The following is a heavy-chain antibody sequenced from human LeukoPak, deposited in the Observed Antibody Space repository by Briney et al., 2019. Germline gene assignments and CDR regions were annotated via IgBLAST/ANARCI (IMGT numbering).Heavy chain of an antibody. D-gene: IGHD3-10*01. CDR3: ARDATMVRGVLLDPFGYGMDV. J-gene: IGHJ6*02. V-gene: IGHV3-21*01. CDR2: ISSSSSYI. Sequence: GGSLRLSCAASGFTFSSYSMNWVRPAPGKGLEWVSSISSSSSYIYYADSVKGRFTISRDNAKNPLYLQMNSLRAEDTAVYYCARDATMVRGVLLDPFGYGMDVWGQGTTVTVSS. CDR1: GFTFSSYS.